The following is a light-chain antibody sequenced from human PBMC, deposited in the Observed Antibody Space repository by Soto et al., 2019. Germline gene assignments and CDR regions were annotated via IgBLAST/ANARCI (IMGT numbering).Light chain of an antibody. V-gene: IGKV1-9*01. CDR2: AAS. CDR1: QGISSY. Sequence: DIQLTQSPSFLSASVGDRVTITCRASQGISSYLAWYQQKPGKAPKLLIYAASTLQSGVPSRFSGSGSGTEFTLTISSLQPEDFAGYYCQQLNTYPRTFGQGTKVEIK. CDR3: QQLNTYPRT. J-gene: IGKJ1*01.